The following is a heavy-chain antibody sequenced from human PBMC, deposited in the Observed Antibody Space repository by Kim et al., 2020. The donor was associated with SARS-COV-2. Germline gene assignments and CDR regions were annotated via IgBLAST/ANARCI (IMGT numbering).Heavy chain of an antibody. CDR2: ISGSGGST. CDR3: AHALGYSYAVSHYFDY. CDR1: GFTFSSYA. J-gene: IGHJ4*02. V-gene: IGHV3-23*01. Sequence: GGSLRLSCAASGFTFSSYAMSWVRQAPGKGLEWVSAISGSGGSTYYADSVKGRFTISRDNSKNTLYLQMNSLRAEDTAVYYCAHALGYSYAVSHYFDYWGQGTLVTVSS. D-gene: IGHD5-18*01.